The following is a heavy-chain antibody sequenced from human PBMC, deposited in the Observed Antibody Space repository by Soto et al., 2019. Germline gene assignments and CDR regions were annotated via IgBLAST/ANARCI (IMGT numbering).Heavy chain of an antibody. V-gene: IGHV1-8*01. CDR3: ASTIAASGRAFDN. D-gene: IGHD6-6*01. CDR1: GYTFTSYD. CDR2: MNPNSGNT. J-gene: IGHJ3*02. Sequence: ASVKVCCKASGYTFTSYDINWVRQATGQGLEWMGWMNPNSGNTGYAQKFQGRVTMTRNTSISTAYMELSSLRSEDTAVYYCASTIAASGRAFDNWGQGTMVTVS.